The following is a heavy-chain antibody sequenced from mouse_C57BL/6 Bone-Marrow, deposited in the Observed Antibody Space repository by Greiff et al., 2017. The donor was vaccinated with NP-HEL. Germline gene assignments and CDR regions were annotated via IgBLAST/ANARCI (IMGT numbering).Heavy chain of an antibody. Sequence: DVMLVESGEGLVKPGGSLKLSCAASGFTFSSYAMSWVRQTPEKRLEWVAYISSGGDYIYYADTVKGRFTISRDNARNTLYLQMSSLKSEDTAMYYCTSDGYYGHFDVWGTGTTVTVSS. J-gene: IGHJ1*03. CDR2: ISSGGDYI. V-gene: IGHV5-9-1*02. CDR1: GFTFSSYA. D-gene: IGHD2-3*01. CDR3: TSDGYYGHFDV.